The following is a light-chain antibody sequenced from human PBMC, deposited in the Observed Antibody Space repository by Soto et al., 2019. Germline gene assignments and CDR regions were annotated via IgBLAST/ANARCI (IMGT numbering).Light chain of an antibody. J-gene: IGKJ1*01. Sequence: DIVMTQTPLSSPVTLGQPASISCRSSQSLVHSDGNTYLSWLQQRPGQPPRLLIYKISNRFSGVQERCRGRGAGKDFTLKISGVGAEDVGVYYCRKAKQFPRPFGQGTKVDTK. V-gene: IGKV2-24*01. CDR3: RKAKQFPRP. CDR1: QSLVHSDGNTY. CDR2: KIS.